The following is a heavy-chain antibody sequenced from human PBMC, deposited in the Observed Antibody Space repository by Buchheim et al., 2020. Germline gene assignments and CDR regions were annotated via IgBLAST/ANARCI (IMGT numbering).Heavy chain of an antibody. Sequence: EVQLVQSGAEVRKPGESLRISCKGFGYSFTSYWISWVRQMPGKGLEWMGRIDPSDSYTNYSPSFQGHVTISADKSISTAYLQWSSLKASDTAMYYCARQHVAAAGPTYYYYGMDVWGQGTT. D-gene: IGHD6-13*01. CDR2: IDPSDSYT. CDR1: GYSFTSYW. J-gene: IGHJ6*02. V-gene: IGHV5-10-1*03. CDR3: ARQHVAAAGPTYYYYGMDV.